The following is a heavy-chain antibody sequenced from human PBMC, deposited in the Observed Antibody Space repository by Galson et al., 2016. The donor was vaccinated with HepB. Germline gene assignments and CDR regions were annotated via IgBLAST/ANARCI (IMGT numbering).Heavy chain of an antibody. D-gene: IGHD5-24*01. V-gene: IGHV4-4*02. Sequence: SETLSLTCAVSGGSISRNNWWSWVRQPPGKGLEWIGEIFHSGDTNYNPSLRSRVTISVDKSKNHVSLKLISVTAADTAGYYCVTGDNYWRCGSKENWGQGTLATVSS. J-gene: IGHJ4*02. CDR1: GGSISRNNW. CDR2: IFHSGDT. CDR3: VTGDNYWRCGSKEN.